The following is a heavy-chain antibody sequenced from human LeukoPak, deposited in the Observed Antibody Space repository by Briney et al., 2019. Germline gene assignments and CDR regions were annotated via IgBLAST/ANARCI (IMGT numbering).Heavy chain of an antibody. CDR1: GFTFSYYA. D-gene: IGHD4/OR15-4a*01. J-gene: IGHJ3*02. Sequence: GGSLRLSCAASGFTFSYYAMHWVRQAPGKGLEWVAVTSYDGDYKYYGDSVKGRFTISRDNSKDTLYLQMNSLRGEDTAVYYCARVRGYGDPRNALEIWGQGTMVTVSS. V-gene: IGHV3-30*03. CDR3: ARVRGYGDPRNALEI. CDR2: TSYDGDYK.